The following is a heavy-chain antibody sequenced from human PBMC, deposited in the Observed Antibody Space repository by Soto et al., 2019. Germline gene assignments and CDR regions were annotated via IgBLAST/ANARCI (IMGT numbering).Heavy chain of an antibody. CDR1: GFSFSTYW. CDR3: AKGGHIDF. V-gene: IGHV3-7*03. CDR2: IKADGSET. D-gene: IGHD3-16*01. J-gene: IGHJ4*02. Sequence: GGSLRLSCVASGFSFSTYWMSWVRQVPGTGLEWVANIKADGSETHYVDSVRGRFTISRDNAKTSLYLQVNSLRAEDTAVYYCAKGGHIDFCGQGTLVTVTS.